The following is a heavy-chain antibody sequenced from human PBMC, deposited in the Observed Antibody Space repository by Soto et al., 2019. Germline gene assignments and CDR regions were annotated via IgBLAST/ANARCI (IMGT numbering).Heavy chain of an antibody. CDR3: ASFAEPAVRRDSDHYYKDV. V-gene: IGHV4-31*02. Sequence: GGYYWYWIRQHPGEGLEYMGYVYYSGRTAYNPSLKSRISISLDTSQNQVSLVLTSVTAADTAVYYCASFAEPAVRRDSDHYYKDVWGKWTAVTVS. D-gene: IGHD2-15*01. CDR2: VYYSGRT. CDR1: GGYY. J-gene: IGHJ6*03.